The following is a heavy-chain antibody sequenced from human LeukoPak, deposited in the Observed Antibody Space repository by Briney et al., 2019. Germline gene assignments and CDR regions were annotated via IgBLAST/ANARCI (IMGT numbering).Heavy chain of an antibody. V-gene: IGHV1-8*01. D-gene: IGHD3-22*01. Sequence: ASVKVSCKASGYTFTSYDINWVRQATGQGLEWMGWMNPNSGNTGYAQKFQGRVTMTRNTSISTAYMELSSLRSEDTAVYYCARGAPDYYDSSGYQYWYSDLWGRGTLVTVSS. CDR2: MNPNSGNT. CDR3: ARGAPDYYDSSGYQYWYSDL. J-gene: IGHJ2*01. CDR1: GYTFTSYD.